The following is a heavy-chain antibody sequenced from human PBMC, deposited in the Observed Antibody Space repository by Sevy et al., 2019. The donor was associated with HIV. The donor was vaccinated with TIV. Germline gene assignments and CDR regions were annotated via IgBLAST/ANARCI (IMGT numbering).Heavy chain of an antibody. CDR3: ARDYYDFWSGYSISYGMDV. D-gene: IGHD3-3*01. Sequence: GGSLRLSCAASGFTFSDYHMSWIRQAPGKGLEWVSYISSSGSTIYYADSVKGRFTISRDNAKNSLYLQMNSLRAEDTAVYYCARDYYDFWSGYSISYGMDVWGQGTTVTVSS. CDR1: GFTFSDYH. J-gene: IGHJ6*02. V-gene: IGHV3-11*04. CDR2: ISSSGSTI.